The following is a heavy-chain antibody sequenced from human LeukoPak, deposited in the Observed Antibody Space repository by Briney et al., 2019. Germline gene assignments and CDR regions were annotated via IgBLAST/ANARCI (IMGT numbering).Heavy chain of an antibody. J-gene: IGHJ4*02. CDR3: ANGGYSLIDY. CDR2: ISSSSYI. CDR1: GFTFSSYS. Sequence: GGSLRLSCAASGFTFSSYSMNWVRQAPGKGLEWVSSISSSSYIYYADSVKGRFTISRDNSKNTLYLQMNSLRAEDTAVYYCANGGYSLIDYWGQGTLVTVSS. D-gene: IGHD2-21*02. V-gene: IGHV3-21*04.